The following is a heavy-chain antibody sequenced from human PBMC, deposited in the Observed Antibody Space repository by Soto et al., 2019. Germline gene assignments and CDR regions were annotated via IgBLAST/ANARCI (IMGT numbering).Heavy chain of an antibody. J-gene: IGHJ6*02. CDR3: ARSNRMTTVTSYYYGMDV. D-gene: IGHD4-17*01. CDR1: GYSFTSYW. Sequence: GESLKISCKGSGYSFTSYWIGWVRQMPGKGLEWMGIIYPGDSDTRYSPSFQGQVTISADKSISTAYLQWSSLKASDTALYYCARSNRMTTVTSYYYGMDVWGQGTTVTVSS. CDR2: IYPGDSDT. V-gene: IGHV5-51*01.